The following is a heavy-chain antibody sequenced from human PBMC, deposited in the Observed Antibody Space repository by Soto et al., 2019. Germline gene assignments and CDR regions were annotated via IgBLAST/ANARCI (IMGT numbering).Heavy chain of an antibody. D-gene: IGHD2-2*02. CDR3: ARRRGYCSSTSCYTGGVRYYYYGMDV. Sequence: ASVKVSCKASGGTFSSYDISWVRQAPGQGLEWMGGFIPIFGTANYAQKFQGRVTITADESTSTAYMELSSLRSEDTAVYYWARRRGYCSSTSCYTGGVRYYYYGMDVWGQGTTVTVSS. CDR1: GGTFSSYD. J-gene: IGHJ6*02. V-gene: IGHV1-69*13. CDR2: FIPIFGTA.